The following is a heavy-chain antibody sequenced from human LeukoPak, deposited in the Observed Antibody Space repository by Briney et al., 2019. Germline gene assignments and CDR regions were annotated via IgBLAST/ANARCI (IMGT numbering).Heavy chain of an antibody. Sequence: SETLSLTCTVSGGSISSHYWSWIRQPPGKGLEWIGCIYYSGSTNYNPSLKSRVTISVDTSKNQFSLKLSSVTAADTAVYYCGRPYSSDWRLGFHIWGQGTMVTVFS. CDR3: GRPYSSDWRLGFHI. V-gene: IGHV4-59*08. J-gene: IGHJ3*02. CDR2: IYYSGST. CDR1: GGSISSHY. D-gene: IGHD6-19*01.